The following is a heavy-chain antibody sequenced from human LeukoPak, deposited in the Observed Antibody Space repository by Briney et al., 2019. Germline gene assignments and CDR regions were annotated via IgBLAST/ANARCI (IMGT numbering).Heavy chain of an antibody. CDR1: GYTFTSYG. CDR3: ARVIGPTYYDFWSGYASDY. J-gene: IGHJ4*02. D-gene: IGHD3-3*01. V-gene: IGHV1-18*01. CDR2: ISAYNGNT. Sequence: ASVKVSCTASGYTFTSYGISWVRQAPGQGLEWMGWISAYNGNTNYAQKLQGRVTMTTDTSTSTAYMELRSLRSDDTAVYYCARVIGPTYYDFWSGYASDYWGQGTLVTVSS.